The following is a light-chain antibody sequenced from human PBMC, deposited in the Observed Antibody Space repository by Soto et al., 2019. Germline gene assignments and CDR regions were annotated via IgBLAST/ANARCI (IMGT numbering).Light chain of an antibody. CDR1: QSVSSSY. CDR3: QHYGTSAL. J-gene: IGKJ3*01. CDR2: GAS. V-gene: IGKV3-20*01. Sequence: EIVLTQSPGTPSLSPGESTTLSCRASQSVSSSYLDWYQQKPGQAHRLLIYGASSRATGIPDRFSVSASGTGFTLTISRLEPEDFAVYYCQHYGTSALFGPGTKVYIK.